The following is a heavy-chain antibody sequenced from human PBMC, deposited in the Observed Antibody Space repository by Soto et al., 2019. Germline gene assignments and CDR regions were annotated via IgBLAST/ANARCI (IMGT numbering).Heavy chain of an antibody. Sequence: PSETLSLTCAISGDSVSTNSATWDWIRQSPSRGLEWLGRTYYRSNWYTDYAVSVKGRITISPDTSNNQLSLQLNSVTPDDTAVYYCVRTGPTVSSYYYGMDVWGQGTTVTVSS. D-gene: IGHD4-17*01. J-gene: IGHJ6*02. CDR2: TYYRSNWYT. CDR3: VRTGPTVSSYYYGMDV. CDR1: GDSVSTNSAT. V-gene: IGHV6-1*01.